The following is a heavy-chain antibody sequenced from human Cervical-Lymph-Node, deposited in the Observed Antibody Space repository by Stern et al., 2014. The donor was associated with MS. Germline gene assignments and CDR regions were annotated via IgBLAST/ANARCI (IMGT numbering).Heavy chain of an antibody. CDR1: GYTFTHYW. V-gene: IGHV5-51*01. J-gene: IGHJ5*01. D-gene: IGHD6-13*01. CDR3: ATYLATPGTFYGWFDF. CDR2: IYAGDSDT. Sequence: VQLVQSGAEVKKPGESLTISCKTSGYTFTHYWIGWLRQMPGKGLEWMGLIYAGDSDTSYSPSFQGQVTISADKSIPTAYLQWSTLKASDSAIYYCATYLATPGTFYGWFDFWGQGTVVTVSS.